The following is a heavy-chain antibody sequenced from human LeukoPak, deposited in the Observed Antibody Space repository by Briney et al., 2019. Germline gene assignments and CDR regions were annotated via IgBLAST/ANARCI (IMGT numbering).Heavy chain of an antibody. J-gene: IGHJ4*02. CDR3: ARGRPHGNDY. CDR1: GFTFSSYG. Sequence: GGSLRLSCAASGFTFSSYGMHWVRQAPGKGLEWVAVIWSGGRNQYYTDSVKGRFTISRDNSKNTLDLQMNSLRADDTAVYYCARGRPHGNDYWGQGTLVTVSS. V-gene: IGHV3-33*01. CDR2: IWSGGRNQ. D-gene: IGHD4-23*01.